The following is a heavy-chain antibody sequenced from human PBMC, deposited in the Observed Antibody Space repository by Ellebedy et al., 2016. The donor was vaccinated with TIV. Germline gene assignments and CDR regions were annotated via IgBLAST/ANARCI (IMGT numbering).Heavy chain of an antibody. CDR3: ARMDYYDSSGYYYYYGMDV. D-gene: IGHD3-22*01. CDR1: GGTFSSYA. J-gene: IGHJ6*02. CDR2: IIPIFGTA. Sequence: SVKVSXKASGGTFSSYAISWVRQAPGQGLEWMGGIIPIFGTANYAQKFQGRVTITADESTSTAYMELSSLRSEDTAVYYCARMDYYDSSGYYYYYGMDVWGQGTTVTVSS. V-gene: IGHV1-69*13.